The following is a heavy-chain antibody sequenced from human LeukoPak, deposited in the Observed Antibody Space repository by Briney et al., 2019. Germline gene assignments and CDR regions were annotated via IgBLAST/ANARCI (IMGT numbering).Heavy chain of an antibody. V-gene: IGHV1-18*01. J-gene: IGHJ3*02. CDR1: GYTFTSYG. CDR2: ISAYNGNT. Sequence: GASVKVSCKASGYTFTSYGISWVRQAPGQGLEWMGWISAYNGNTNYAQKLQGRVTMTTDTSTSTAYMELRSLRFDDTAVYYCARAGGRFGVFQTAFDIWGQGTMVTVSS. CDR3: ARAGGRFGVFQTAFDI. D-gene: IGHD3-10*01.